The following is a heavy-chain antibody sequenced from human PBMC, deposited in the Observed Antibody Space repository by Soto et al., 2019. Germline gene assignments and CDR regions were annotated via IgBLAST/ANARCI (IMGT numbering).Heavy chain of an antibody. J-gene: IGHJ6*03. CDR3: ARKDSGYADYMDG. D-gene: IGHD5-12*01. CDR1: GGSISRGGYY. Sequence: QVQLQESGPGLVKPSQTLSLTCTVSGGSISRGGYYWSWIRQHPGKGLEWIGYIYYSGGTYYNPSLKSRVTISVDTSENQFSLRLSSVTAADTAVYYCARKDSGYADYMDGGGKGTTVTVSS. CDR2: IYYSGGT. V-gene: IGHV4-31*03.